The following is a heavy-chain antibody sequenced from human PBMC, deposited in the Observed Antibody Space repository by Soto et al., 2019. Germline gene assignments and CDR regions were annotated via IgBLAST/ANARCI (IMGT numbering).Heavy chain of an antibody. J-gene: IGHJ4*02. CDR3: ARDPFDYDSGIVPPPSRGFDY. V-gene: IGHV1-18*01. CDR2: ISGYNGNT. D-gene: IGHD3-22*01. Sequence: GASVKVSCKASGYSFISYGISWVRQAPGQGLEWMGWISGYNGNTHYAQKLQGRVTMTTDTSTSTAYMELRSLRSDDTAVYYCARDPFDYDSGIVPPPSRGFDYWGQGILVTVSS. CDR1: GYSFISYG.